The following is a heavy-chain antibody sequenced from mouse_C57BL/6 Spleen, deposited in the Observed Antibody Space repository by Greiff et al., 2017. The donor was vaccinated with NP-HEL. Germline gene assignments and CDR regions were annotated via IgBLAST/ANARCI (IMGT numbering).Heavy chain of an antibody. CDR3: ARDIDSSGPTLFAY. CDR2: ISYDGSN. J-gene: IGHJ3*01. D-gene: IGHD3-2*02. Sequence: EVQLQESGPGLVKPSQSLSLTCSVTGYSITSGYYWNWIRQFPGNKLEWMGYISYDGSNNYNPSLKNRISITRDTSKNQFFLKLNSVTTEDTATYYCARDIDSSGPTLFAYWGQGTLVTVSA. CDR1: GYSITSGYY. V-gene: IGHV3-6*01.